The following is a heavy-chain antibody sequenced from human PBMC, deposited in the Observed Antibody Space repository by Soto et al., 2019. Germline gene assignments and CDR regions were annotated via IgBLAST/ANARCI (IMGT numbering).Heavy chain of an antibody. V-gene: IGHV3-33*01. CDR1: GFTFSSYG. J-gene: IGHJ4*02. D-gene: IGHD2-2*01. CDR2: IWYDGSNK. Sequence: GGSLRLSCAASGFTFSSYGMHWVRQAPGKGLEWVAVIWYDGSNKYYADSVKGRFTISRDNSKNTLYLQMNSLRAEDTAVYYCARSRDLNYFDYWGQGTLVTVSS. CDR3: ARSRDLNYFDY.